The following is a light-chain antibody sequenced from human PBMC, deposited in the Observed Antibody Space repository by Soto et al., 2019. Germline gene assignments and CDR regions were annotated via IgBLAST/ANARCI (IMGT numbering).Light chain of an antibody. CDR3: QQRSEWPQIL. V-gene: IGKV3-11*01. CDR1: PSVSNY. CDR2: QAS. Sequence: EIVLTQSTATLSLSPGEIATLSCRASPSVSNYVAWYQQKPGQAPKLVIYQASNRAAGIPARFSGSGSGTDFTLTISSLDPEDFAVYYCQQRSEWPQILFGPGNRVEIK. J-gene: IGKJ3*01.